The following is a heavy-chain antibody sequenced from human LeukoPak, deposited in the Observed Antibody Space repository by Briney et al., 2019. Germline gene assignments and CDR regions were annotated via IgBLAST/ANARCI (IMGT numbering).Heavy chain of an antibody. CDR3: ARDHAIVVVPAAPSGAFDI. J-gene: IGHJ3*02. CDR2: IPYDGSNK. V-gene: IGHV3-30-3*01. CDR1: GFTFSSYA. D-gene: IGHD2-2*01. Sequence: GGSLRLSCAASGFTFSSYAMHWVRQAPGKGLEWVAVIPYDGSNKYYADSVKGRFTISRDNSKNTLYLQMNSLRAEDTAVYYCARDHAIVVVPAAPSGAFDIWGQGTMVTVSS.